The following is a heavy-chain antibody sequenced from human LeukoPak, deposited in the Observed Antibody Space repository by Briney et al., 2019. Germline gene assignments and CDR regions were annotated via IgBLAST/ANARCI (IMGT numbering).Heavy chain of an antibody. CDR1: GGTFSSYA. CDR2: MNPNSGNT. J-gene: IGHJ5*02. Sequence: GASVKVSCKASGGTFSSYAISWVRQAPGQGLEWMGWMNPNSGNTGYAQKFQGRVTMTRNTSISTAYMELSSLRSEDTAVYYCARGFDYGDREDWFDPWGQGTLVTVSS. V-gene: IGHV1-8*02. D-gene: IGHD4-17*01. CDR3: ARGFDYGDREDWFDP.